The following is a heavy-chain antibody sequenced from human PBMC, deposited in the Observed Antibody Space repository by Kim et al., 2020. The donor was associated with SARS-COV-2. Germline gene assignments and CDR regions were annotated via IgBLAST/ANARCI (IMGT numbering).Heavy chain of an antibody. CDR1: GGSISSYY. J-gene: IGHJ6*02. Sequence: SETLSLTCTVSGGSISSYYWSWIRQPPGKGLEWIGYIYYSGSTNYNPSLKSRVTISVDTSKNQFSLKLSSVTAADTAMYYCARDLNDPYYYYGMDVWGQGTTVTVSS. CDR3: ARDLNDPYYYYGMDV. V-gene: IGHV4-59*01. CDR2: IYYSGST. D-gene: IGHD2-8*01.